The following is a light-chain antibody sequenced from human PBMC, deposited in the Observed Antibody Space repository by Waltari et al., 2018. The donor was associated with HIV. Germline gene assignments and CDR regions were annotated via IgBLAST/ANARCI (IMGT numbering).Light chain of an antibody. V-gene: IGLV3-9*01. Sequence: SYELTQPLSVSVALGQPAKLTCGGNNIARQNVHWYQQRPGQAPVLVIYRDNIRPSGIPERFSGSNSGNTAILSISRVQAEDEGDYYCQVWDSSTGVFGGGTNLTVL. CDR2: RDN. CDR1: NIARQN. J-gene: IGLJ3*02. CDR3: QVWDSSTGV.